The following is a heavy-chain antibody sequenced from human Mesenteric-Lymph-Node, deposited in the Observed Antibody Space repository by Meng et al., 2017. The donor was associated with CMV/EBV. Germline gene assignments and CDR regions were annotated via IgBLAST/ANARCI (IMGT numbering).Heavy chain of an antibody. D-gene: IGHD2-2*01. CDR1: GFTFSSYS. V-gene: IGHV3-21*04. Sequence: GESLKISCAASGFTFSSYSMNWVRQAPGKGLEWVSSISSSSSYIYYADSVKGRFTISRDNAKNSLYLQMNSLRAEDMALYYCAKDMEDLGYCSSASCYPGGLDVWGQGTTVTVSS. CDR2: ISSSSSYI. CDR3: AKDMEDLGYCSSASCYPGGLDV. J-gene: IGHJ6*02.